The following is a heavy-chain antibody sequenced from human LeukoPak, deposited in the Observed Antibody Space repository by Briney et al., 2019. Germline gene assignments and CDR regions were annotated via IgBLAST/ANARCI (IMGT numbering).Heavy chain of an antibody. CDR2: MSGSGGST. J-gene: IGHJ4*02. D-gene: IGHD3-10*01. Sequence: GGSLRLSCAASGFTFSSYAMSWVRQAPGKGLEWVSAMSGSGGSTYYEDSVKGRFTISRDNSKNTLYLQMNSLRAEDTAVYYCAKDIVFPFSGSYDYWGQGTLVTVSS. CDR3: AKDIVFPFSGSYDY. CDR1: GFTFSSYA. V-gene: IGHV3-23*01.